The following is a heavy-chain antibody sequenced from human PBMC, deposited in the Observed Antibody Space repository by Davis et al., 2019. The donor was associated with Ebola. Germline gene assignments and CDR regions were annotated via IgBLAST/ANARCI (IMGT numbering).Heavy chain of an antibody. J-gene: IGHJ4*02. CDR1: GDSVSSNSAA. Sequence: LRLSCAISGDSVSSNSAAWNWIRQFPSRGLEWLGRTYYRSKWYNDYAVSVKSRITFNSDTSKNQFSLQLNSVTPEDTAVYYCARGRSWPLDSWGQGTLVTVSS. D-gene: IGHD6-25*01. V-gene: IGHV6-1*01. CDR3: ARGRSWPLDS. CDR2: TYYRSKWYN.